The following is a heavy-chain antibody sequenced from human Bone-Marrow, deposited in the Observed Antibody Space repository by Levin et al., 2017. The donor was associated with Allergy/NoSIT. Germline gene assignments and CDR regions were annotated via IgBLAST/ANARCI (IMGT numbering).Heavy chain of an antibody. Sequence: SETLSLTCAVSGASISSNNWWTWVRQSPGKGLEWIGEIYHSGSALYNPSLKSRVTISFDKSKNHFSLNLTSLTAADTAVYYCARLPHVPRGIIGRDKFLDLWGQGALVTVSS. J-gene: IGHJ5*02. V-gene: IGHV4-4*02. CDR2: IYHSGSA. CDR1: GASISSNNW. D-gene: IGHD3-10*01. CDR3: ARLPHVPRGIIGRDKFLDL.